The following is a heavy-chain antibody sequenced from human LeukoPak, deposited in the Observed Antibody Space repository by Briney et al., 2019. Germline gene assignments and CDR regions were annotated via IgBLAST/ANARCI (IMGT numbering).Heavy chain of an antibody. CDR3: ARHGRYSGSTIDY. V-gene: IGHV4-38-2*02. CDR2: IYHSGST. Sequence: SETLSLTCTVSGYSISSGYYWGWIRQPPGKGLEWIGSIYHSGSTYYNPSLKSRVTISVDTSKNQFSLKLSSVTAADTAVYYCARHGRYSGSTIDYWGQGTLVTVSS. CDR1: GYSISSGYY. D-gene: IGHD5-12*01. J-gene: IGHJ4*02.